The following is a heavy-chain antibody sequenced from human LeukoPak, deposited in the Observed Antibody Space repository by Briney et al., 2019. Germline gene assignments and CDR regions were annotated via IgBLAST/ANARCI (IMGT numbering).Heavy chain of an antibody. Sequence: ASVKVSCKASGYTFTSYDINWVRQATGQGLEWMGWMNPNSGDTGYAQKFQGRVTMTRNTSISTAYMELSSLRSEDTAVYYCAIISSSWSYYYGMDVWGQGTTVTVSS. CDR2: MNPNSGDT. D-gene: IGHD6-13*01. CDR1: GYTFTSYD. V-gene: IGHV1-8*01. J-gene: IGHJ6*02. CDR3: AIISSSWSYYYGMDV.